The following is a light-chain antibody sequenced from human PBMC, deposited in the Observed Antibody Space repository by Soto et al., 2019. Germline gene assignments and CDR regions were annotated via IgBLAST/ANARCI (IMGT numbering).Light chain of an antibody. J-gene: IGKJ1*01. V-gene: IGKV3D-7*01. Sequence: IVLTQSPATLSLSPGKRATLSCRASQRFGSSNLAWYQQKPGQAPRLLIYSTSSRATGIPARFSGSGSGTDFTLTISSLQPDDFATYYCQQYNSYSRTFGQGTKVDIK. CDR1: QRFGSSN. CDR2: STS. CDR3: QQYNSYSRT.